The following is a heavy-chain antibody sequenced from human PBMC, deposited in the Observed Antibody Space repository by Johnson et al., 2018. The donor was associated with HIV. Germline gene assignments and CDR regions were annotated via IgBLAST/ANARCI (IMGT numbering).Heavy chain of an antibody. V-gene: IGHV3-11*04. D-gene: IGHD3-22*01. CDR3: ARDEGYYYDGSGFFDI. J-gene: IGHJ3*02. CDR2: ISSSANTI. Sequence: VQLVESGGGLVKPGGSLRLSCAASGFIFSDYYMSWIRQAPGKGLEWVSYISSSANTIYYADSVKGRFTISRDNAKNSLYLQLNSLRAEDTAVYYCARDEGYYYDGSGFFDIWGQGTMVTVSS. CDR1: GFIFSDYY.